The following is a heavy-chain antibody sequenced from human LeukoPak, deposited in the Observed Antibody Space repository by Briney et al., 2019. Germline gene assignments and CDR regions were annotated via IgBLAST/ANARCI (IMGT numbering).Heavy chain of an antibody. CDR1: GFTFSSYA. J-gene: IGHJ5*02. Sequence: GGSLRLSCEASGFTFSSYAMSWVRQAPGKGLEWVSSISSSSSYIYYADSVKGRFTISRDNAKNSLYLQMNSLRAEDTAVYYCARDKYDFWSGYSNWFDPWGQGTLVTVSS. CDR3: ARDKYDFWSGYSNWFDP. V-gene: IGHV3-21*01. CDR2: ISSSSSYI. D-gene: IGHD3-3*01.